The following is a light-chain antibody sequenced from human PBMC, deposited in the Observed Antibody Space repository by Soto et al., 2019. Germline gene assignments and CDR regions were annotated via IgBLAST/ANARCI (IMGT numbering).Light chain of an antibody. V-gene: IGKV1-13*02. Sequence: AIQLTQSPSSLSASVGDRVTITCRASQGISSALAWYQQKPGKAPKLLIYDASSLESGVPSRFRGSGSGTDFTLTISSLQPEDFATYYCQQFNSYPPEGLTFGGGTKVEIK. CDR3: QQFNSYPPEGLT. CDR1: QGISSA. CDR2: DAS. J-gene: IGKJ4*01.